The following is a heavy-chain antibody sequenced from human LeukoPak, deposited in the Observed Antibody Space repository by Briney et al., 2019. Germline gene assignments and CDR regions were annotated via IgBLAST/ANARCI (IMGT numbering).Heavy chain of an antibody. CDR1: GYTFTSYG. CDR2: INPNSGGT. Sequence: SVKVSCKASGYTFTSYGISWVRQAPGQGLEWMGWINPNSGGTNYAQKFQGRVTMTRDTSISTAYMELSRLRSDDTAVYYCARVVFRLESDYWGQGTLVTVSS. V-gene: IGHV1-2*02. D-gene: IGHD3-22*01. J-gene: IGHJ4*02. CDR3: ARVVFRLESDY.